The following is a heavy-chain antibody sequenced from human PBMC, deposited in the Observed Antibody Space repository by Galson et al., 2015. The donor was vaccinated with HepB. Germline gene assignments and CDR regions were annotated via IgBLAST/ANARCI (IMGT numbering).Heavy chain of an antibody. CDR2: ISYDGSNK. CDR1: GLTFSSYA. Sequence: SLRLSCAASGLTFSSYAMHWVRQAPGKGLEWVAVISYDGSNKYYADSVKGRFTISRDNSKNTLYLQMNSLRAEDTAVYYCARDFSRVVVAATLDYWGQGTLVTVSS. CDR3: ARDFSRVVVAATLDY. V-gene: IGHV3-30*04. D-gene: IGHD2-15*01. J-gene: IGHJ4*02.